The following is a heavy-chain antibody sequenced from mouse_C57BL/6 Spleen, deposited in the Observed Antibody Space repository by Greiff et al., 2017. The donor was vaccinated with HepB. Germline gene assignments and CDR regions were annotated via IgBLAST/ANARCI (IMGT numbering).Heavy chain of an antibody. CDR2: ISDGGSYT. D-gene: IGHD2-4*01. Sequence: EVQGVESGGGLVKPGGSLKLSCAASGFTFSSYAMSWVRQTPEKRLEWVATISDGGSYTYYPDNVKGRFTISRDNAKNNLYLQMSHLKSEDTAMYYCASDRTIITTIYFDYWGQGTTLTVSS. CDR3: ASDRTIITTIYFDY. J-gene: IGHJ2*01. CDR1: GFTFSSYA. V-gene: IGHV5-4*01.